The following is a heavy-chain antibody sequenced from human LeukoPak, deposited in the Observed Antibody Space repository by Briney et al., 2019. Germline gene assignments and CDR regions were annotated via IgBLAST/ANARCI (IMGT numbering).Heavy chain of an antibody. CDR2: IDNAGSIT. D-gene: IGHD3-22*01. Sequence: GGSLRLSCTASGFVFVSYAMIWVRQVPGRGLEWVSRIDNAGSITTYADSVKGRFTISRDNAENTLYLQMNSLRVEDTAVYYCVRSAFHAGSGNYYDYWGQGTLVTVSS. J-gene: IGHJ4*02. CDR1: GFVFVSYA. V-gene: IGHV3-74*03. CDR3: VRSAFHAGSGNYYDY.